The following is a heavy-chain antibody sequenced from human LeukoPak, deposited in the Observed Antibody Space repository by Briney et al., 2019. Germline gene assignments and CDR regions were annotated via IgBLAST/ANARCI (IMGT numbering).Heavy chain of an antibody. V-gene: IGHV1-2*02. Sequence: ASVKVSCKASGYSFTGYYVYWVRQAPGQGLEWMGWINPDSGATKYAENFQGRVTMTSDTSISTACMELISLTSDDTAVYYCARGNFWRKSSFDYWGQGTLVIVSS. CDR1: GYSFTGYY. D-gene: IGHD3-3*01. CDR3: ARGNFWRKSSFDY. CDR2: INPDSGAT. J-gene: IGHJ4*02.